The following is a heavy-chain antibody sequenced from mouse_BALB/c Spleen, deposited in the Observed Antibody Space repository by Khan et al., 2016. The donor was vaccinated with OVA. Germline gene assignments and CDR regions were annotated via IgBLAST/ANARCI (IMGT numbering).Heavy chain of an antibody. V-gene: IGHV5-17*02. CDR3: AKSYFYGYYFNY. D-gene: IGHD1-1*01. J-gene: IGHJ2*01. Sequence: EVELVESGGGLVQPGGSRKLSCAASGFTFNSYGMHWVRQAPEKGLEWVAYISGDSNTIYYADTVKGRFTISRDNSKNTLFLQMTSLMSEDTAMYYCAKSYFYGYYFNYWGPGTTLTVS. CDR1: GFTFNSYG. CDR2: ISGDSNTI.